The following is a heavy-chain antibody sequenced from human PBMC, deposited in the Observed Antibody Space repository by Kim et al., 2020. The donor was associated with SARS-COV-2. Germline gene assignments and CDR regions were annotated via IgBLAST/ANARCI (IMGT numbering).Heavy chain of an antibody. CDR3: ARDMLRRSFSGYEPWG. CDR2: ISSSGSTI. J-gene: IGHJ4*02. V-gene: IGHV3-11*04. CDR1: GFTFSDYY. Sequence: GGSLRLSCAASGFTFSDYYMSWIRQAPGKGLEWVSYISSSGSTIYYADSVKGRFTISRDNAKNSLYLQMNSLRAEDTAVYYCARDMLRRSFSGYEPWGWGQGTLVTVSS. D-gene: IGHD5-12*01.